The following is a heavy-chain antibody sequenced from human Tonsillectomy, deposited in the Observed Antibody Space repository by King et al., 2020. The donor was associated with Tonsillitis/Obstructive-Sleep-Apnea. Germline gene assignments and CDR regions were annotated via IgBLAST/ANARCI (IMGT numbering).Heavy chain of an antibody. Sequence: VQLVESGAEVKKPGESLKISCKGSGYSFTTYWIGWVRQMPGKGLEWMGLIYPGDSDTRYSPSFQGQVTISVDKSISTAYLQWSSLKASDTAMYYWRRLGLTPPADAFDIWGQGTMVTVSS. V-gene: IGHV5-51*03. CDR3: RRLGLTPPADAFDI. CDR1: GYSFTTYW. J-gene: IGHJ3*02. CDR2: IYPGDSDT. D-gene: IGHD1-14*01.